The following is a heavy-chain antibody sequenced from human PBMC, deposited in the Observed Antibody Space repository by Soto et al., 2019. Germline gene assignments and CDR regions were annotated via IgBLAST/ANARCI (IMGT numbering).Heavy chain of an antibody. D-gene: IGHD3-10*01. CDR2: ISGSGGST. CDR1: GFTFSSYA. Sequence: GGSLRLSCAASGFTFSSYAMSWVRQAPGKGLEWVSAISGSGGSTYYADSVKGRFTISRDNSKNTLYLQMNSLRAEDTAVYYCAKDTDHCERGCEGFMSTFDYWGQGTLVTVYS. J-gene: IGHJ4*02. CDR3: AKDTDHCERGCEGFMSTFDY. V-gene: IGHV3-23*01.